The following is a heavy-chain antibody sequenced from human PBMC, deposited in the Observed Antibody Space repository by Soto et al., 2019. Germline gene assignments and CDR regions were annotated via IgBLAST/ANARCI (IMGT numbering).Heavy chain of an antibody. Sequence: SETLSLTCTVSGGSISSSSYYWGWIRQPPGKGLEWIGSIYYCGSTYYNPSLKSRVTISVDTSKNQFSLKLSSVTAADTAVYYCARLGGITMIVVPRRYFDYWGQGTLVTVSS. CDR1: GGSISSSSYY. J-gene: IGHJ4*02. D-gene: IGHD3-22*01. CDR3: ARLGGITMIVVPRRYFDY. CDR2: IYYCGST. V-gene: IGHV4-39*01.